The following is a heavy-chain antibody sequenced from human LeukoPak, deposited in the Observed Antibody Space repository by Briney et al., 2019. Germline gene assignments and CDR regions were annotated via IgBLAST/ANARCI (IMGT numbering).Heavy chain of an antibody. Sequence: PGGSLRLSCAVSGFTFSSYEMNWVRQAPGKGLEWVSYISTSGHTTYYTGSVKGRFTISRDSAKNSLFLQMNSLRAEDTAVYYCARAGGGYWFDPWGQGTLVTVSS. CDR2: ISTSGHTT. CDR1: GFTFSSYE. D-gene: IGHD2-15*01. J-gene: IGHJ5*02. CDR3: ARAGGGYWFDP. V-gene: IGHV3-48*03.